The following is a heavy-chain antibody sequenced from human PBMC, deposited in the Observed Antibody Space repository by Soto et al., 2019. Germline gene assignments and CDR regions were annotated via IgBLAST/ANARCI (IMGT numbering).Heavy chain of an antibody. V-gene: IGHV3-7*01. CDR1: GFTFSRHW. CDR2: IRHDGREE. D-gene: IGHD1-26*01. CDR3: AESEWYSFDI. Sequence: EVQLVESGGGLVHPGGSLGLSCAASGFTFSRHWMSWVRKAPGKGLEWVAKIRHDGREEQYMDSVKGRFTLSRDNAKNSLSPQMNGLRAEDTAVYYGAESEWYSFDIRGQGTMVTVSS. J-gene: IGHJ3*02.